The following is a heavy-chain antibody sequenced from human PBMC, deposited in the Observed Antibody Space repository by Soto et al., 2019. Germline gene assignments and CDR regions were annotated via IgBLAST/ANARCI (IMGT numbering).Heavy chain of an antibody. J-gene: IGHJ6*02. D-gene: IGHD6-13*01. CDR1: GFTFSSYA. Sequence: QVQLVESGGGVVQPGRSLRLSCAASGFTFSSYAMHWVRQAPGKGLEWAAVISYDGSNKYYADSVKGRFTISRDNSKNTLYLQMNSLRAEDTAVYYCARDKSSSWSGGMDVWGQGTTVTVSS. CDR3: ARDKSSSWSGGMDV. CDR2: ISYDGSNK. V-gene: IGHV3-30-3*01.